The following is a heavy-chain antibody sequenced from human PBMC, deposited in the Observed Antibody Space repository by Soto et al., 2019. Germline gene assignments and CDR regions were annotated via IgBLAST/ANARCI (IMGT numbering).Heavy chain of an antibody. D-gene: IGHD6-19*01. J-gene: IGHJ4*02. CDR1: SGSISSSNW. CDR2: IYHSGST. Sequence: PSETLSLTCAVCSGSISSSNWWSWVRQPPGKGLEWIGEIYHSGSTNYNPSLKSRVTISVDKSKNQFSLKLSSVTAADTAVYYCAREFAGVAGNFDYWGQGTLVTVSS. V-gene: IGHV4-4*02. CDR3: AREFAGVAGNFDY.